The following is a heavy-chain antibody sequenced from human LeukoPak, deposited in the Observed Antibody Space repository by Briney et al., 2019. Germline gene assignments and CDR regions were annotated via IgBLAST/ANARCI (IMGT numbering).Heavy chain of an antibody. V-gene: IGHV3-23*01. CDR1: GFTFSSYA. J-gene: IGHJ4*02. Sequence: QPGGSLRLSCAASGFTFSSYAMSWVRQAPGKGLEWVSAISGSGGSTYYADSVKGRFTISRDNSKNTLYLQMNSLRAEDTAVYYFAKDPVVVVVAADFDYWGQGTLVTVSS. CDR3: AKDPVVVVVAADFDY. CDR2: ISGSGGST. D-gene: IGHD2-15*01.